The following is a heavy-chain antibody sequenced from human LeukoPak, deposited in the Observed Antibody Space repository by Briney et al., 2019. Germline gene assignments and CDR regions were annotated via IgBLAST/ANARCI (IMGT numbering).Heavy chain of an antibody. CDR1: GGSMSSYY. CDR3: ARGSLGYYYYHMDV. CDR2: IYYSGST. V-gene: IGHV4-59*01. Sequence: SETLSLTCTVSGGSMSSYYWGWIRQPPGKGLEWIGYIYYSGSTNYNPSLKSRVTISVDTSKNQFSLKLSSVTAADTAVYYCARGSLGYYYYHMDVWGKGTAVTVSS. D-gene: IGHD7-27*01. J-gene: IGHJ6*03.